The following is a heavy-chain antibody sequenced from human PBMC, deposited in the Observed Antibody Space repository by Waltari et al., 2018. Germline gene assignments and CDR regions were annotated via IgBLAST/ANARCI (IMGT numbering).Heavy chain of an antibody. J-gene: IGHJ4*02. Sequence: EVQLLESGGGLVQPGGSLRLSCAASGFTFSSYAMSWVRQAPGKGLEWVSAISGSGGRTYYAEAGKGRFTISRDNSKNTLYLQMNSLRAEDTAVYYCAKDYGSGSYLVYFDYWGQGTLVTVSS. D-gene: IGHD3-10*01. CDR3: AKDYGSGSYLVYFDY. V-gene: IGHV3-23*01. CDR2: ISGSGGRT. CDR1: GFTFSSYA.